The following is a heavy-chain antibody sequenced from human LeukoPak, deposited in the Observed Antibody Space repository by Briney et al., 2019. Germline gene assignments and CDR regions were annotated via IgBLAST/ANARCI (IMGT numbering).Heavy chain of an antibody. Sequence: SGTLSLTCAVSGGSISSSNWWSWVRQPPGKGLEWIGEIYHSGSTNYNPSLKSRVTISVDKSKNQFSLKLSSVTAADTAVYYCARRYCSSTSCPDRGMDVWGKGTTVTVSS. D-gene: IGHD2-2*01. CDR2: IYHSGST. CDR1: GGSISSSNW. CDR3: ARRYCSSTSCPDRGMDV. J-gene: IGHJ6*04. V-gene: IGHV4-4*02.